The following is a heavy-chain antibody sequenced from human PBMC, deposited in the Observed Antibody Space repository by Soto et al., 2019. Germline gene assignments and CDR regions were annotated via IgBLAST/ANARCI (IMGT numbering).Heavy chain of an antibody. Sequence: QVQLVQSGAEVKKPGASVKVSCKASGYTFTSYDINWARQATGQGLEWMGWMNPNSGNTGYAQKFQGGVTMTRNTSISTADMELSSLRSEDTAVYYCARGPGSWYYYYMDVWGKGTTVTVSS. CDR1: GYTFTSYD. V-gene: IGHV1-8*01. J-gene: IGHJ6*03. CDR3: ARGPGSWYYYYMDV. D-gene: IGHD6-13*01. CDR2: MNPNSGNT.